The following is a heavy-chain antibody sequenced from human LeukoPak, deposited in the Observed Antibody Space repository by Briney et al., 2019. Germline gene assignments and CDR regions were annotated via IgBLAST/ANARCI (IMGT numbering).Heavy chain of an antibody. CDR1: GFTFSSYA. CDR2: ISSSSSYI. CDR3: ARDHLYGSWFDP. Sequence: PGGSLRLSCAASGFTFSSYAMIWVRQAPGKGLEWVSSISSSSSYIYYADSVKGRFTISRDNAKNSLYLQMNSLRAEDTAVYYCARDHLYGSWFDPWGQGTLVTVSS. V-gene: IGHV3-21*01. D-gene: IGHD1-26*01. J-gene: IGHJ5*02.